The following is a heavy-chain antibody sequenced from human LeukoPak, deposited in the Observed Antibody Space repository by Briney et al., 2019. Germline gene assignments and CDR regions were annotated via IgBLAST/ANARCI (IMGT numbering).Heavy chain of an antibody. D-gene: IGHD6-19*01. J-gene: IGHJ5*01. Sequence: GGSLRLSCAASGFTFSSYWMSWVRQAPGKGLEWVSLISDSGGTTYYADSVKGRFTISRDNSKNTLYLQMNSLRAEDTALYYCVRIYGYSSGWYDFWGQGTLVTVSS. CDR2: ISDSGGTT. CDR3: VRIYGYSSGWYDF. V-gene: IGHV3-23*01. CDR1: GFTFSSYW.